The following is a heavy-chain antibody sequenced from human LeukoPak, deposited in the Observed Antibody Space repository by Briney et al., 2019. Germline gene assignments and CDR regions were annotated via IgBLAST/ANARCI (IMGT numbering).Heavy chain of an antibody. CDR3: ARSYDSGNYDY. V-gene: IGHV4-31*03. CDR2: IYYSGST. J-gene: IGHJ4*02. CDR1: GGSIRSSYYF. Sequence: SETLSLTCTVSGGSIRSSYYFWNWIRQHPGKGLEWIGCIYYSGSTYYNPSLKSRVTISVDTSKSQFSLKLSSVTAADMAVYYCARSYDSGNYDYWGQGTLVTVSS. D-gene: IGHD3-10*01.